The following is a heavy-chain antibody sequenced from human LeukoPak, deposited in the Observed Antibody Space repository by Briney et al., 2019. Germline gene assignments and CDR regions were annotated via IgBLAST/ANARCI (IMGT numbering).Heavy chain of an antibody. J-gene: IGHJ4*02. V-gene: IGHV1-18*01. Sequence: GASVKVSCKASGYTFTSYGIGWVRQAPGQGLEWMGWISAYNGNTNYAQKLQGRVTMTTDTSTSSAYMELRSLRSDDTAVYYCARDQRITIFGVVIPQTNTPDYWGQGTLVTVSS. CDR3: ARDQRITIFGVVIPQTNTPDY. CDR1: GYTFTSYG. CDR2: ISAYNGNT. D-gene: IGHD3-3*01.